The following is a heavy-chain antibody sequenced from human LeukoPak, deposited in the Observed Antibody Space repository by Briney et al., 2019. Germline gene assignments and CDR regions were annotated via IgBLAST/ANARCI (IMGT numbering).Heavy chain of an antibody. CDR3: ARSPDSTGYPYYFDY. Sequence: SETLSLTCSVSGGSISTYYWSWIRQPAGKGLEWIGRIYTSGSTNYNPSLKSRVTMSVDTSKNQFSLKLTSVTAADTAVFYCARSPDSTGYPYYFDYWGRGTLVTVSS. J-gene: IGHJ4*02. V-gene: IGHV4-4*07. CDR2: IYTSGST. CDR1: GGSISTYY. D-gene: IGHD3-22*01.